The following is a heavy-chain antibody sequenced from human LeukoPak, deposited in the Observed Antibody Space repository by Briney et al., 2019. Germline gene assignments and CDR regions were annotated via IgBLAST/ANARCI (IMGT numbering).Heavy chain of an antibody. V-gene: IGHV3-7*01. CDR3: ARVLDDSSGWYWDYYYYYGMDV. J-gene: IGHJ6*02. Sequence: PGGSLRLSCAASGFTFSSYWMSWVRQAPGKGLEWVANIKQDGSEKYYVDSVKGRFTISRDNAKNSLYLQMNSLRAEDTAVYYCARVLDDSSGWYWDYYYYYGMDVWGQGTTVTVSS. CDR2: IKQDGSEK. CDR1: GFTFSSYW. D-gene: IGHD6-19*01.